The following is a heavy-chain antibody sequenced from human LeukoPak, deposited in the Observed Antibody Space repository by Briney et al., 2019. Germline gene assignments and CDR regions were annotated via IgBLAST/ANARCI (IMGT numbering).Heavy chain of an antibody. CDR1: GGSISSSSYY. CDR3: ARPYSSSLYYFDY. D-gene: IGHD6-13*01. Sequence: SETLSLTCTVSGGSISSSSYYWGWIRQPPGKGLEWIGSIYYSGSTYYNPSLKSRVTISVDTSKDQFSLKLSSVTAADTAVYYCARPYSSSLYYFDYWGQGTLVTVSS. J-gene: IGHJ4*02. CDR2: IYYSGST. V-gene: IGHV4-39*01.